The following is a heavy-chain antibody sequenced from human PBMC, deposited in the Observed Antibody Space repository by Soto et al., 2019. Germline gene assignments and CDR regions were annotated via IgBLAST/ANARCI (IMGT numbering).Heavy chain of an antibody. CDR1: GYTFTVYA. CDR2: INAGNGNT. Sequence: QVQLVQSGAEEKKHGASVKVSCKASGYTFTVYAMHWVRQAPGQRLDWMGWINAGNGNTKYSQKFQGRVTITRDTSARTAYKELSSLRSEDTAVYYCAKAVAVPAVFDYGAQGTLVTVPS. J-gene: IGHJ4*02. D-gene: IGHD6-19*01. V-gene: IGHV1-3*05. CDR3: AKAVAVPAVFDY.